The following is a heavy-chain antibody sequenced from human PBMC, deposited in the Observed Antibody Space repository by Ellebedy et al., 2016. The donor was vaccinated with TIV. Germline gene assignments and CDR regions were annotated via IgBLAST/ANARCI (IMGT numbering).Heavy chain of an antibody. J-gene: IGHJ4*02. V-gene: IGHV3-23*01. CDR2: ISGSGGST. Sequence: GESLKISXAASGFTFSSYAMSWVRQAPGKGLEWVSAISGSGGSTYYADSVKGRFTISRDNSKNTLYLQMNSLRAEDTAVYYCARDGTLIQGVIEWGDFDYWGQGTLVTVSS. CDR3: ARDGTLIQGVIEWGDFDY. CDR1: GFTFSSYA. D-gene: IGHD1-26*01.